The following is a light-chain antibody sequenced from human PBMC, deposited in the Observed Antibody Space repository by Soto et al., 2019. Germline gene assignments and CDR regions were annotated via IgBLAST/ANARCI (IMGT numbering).Light chain of an antibody. CDR3: QQSYSTPLT. CDR2: AAS. Sequence: DIQMTQSPSSLSASVGDRVTITCRASQSISSYLNWDQQKPGKAPKLLIYAASSLNSVVPSRFSGSGSGTDVTSTISRLQPEDFATYYCQQSYSTPLTCGGGTQVEIK. J-gene: IGKJ4*01. CDR1: QSISSY. V-gene: IGKV1-39*01.